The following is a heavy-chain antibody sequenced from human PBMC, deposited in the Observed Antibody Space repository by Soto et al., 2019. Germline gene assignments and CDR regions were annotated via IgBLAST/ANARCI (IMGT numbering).Heavy chain of an antibody. V-gene: IGHV1-69*13. CDR1: GGTFRSYS. CDR3: ARPDEGGYSSNHHYYYALDV. CDR2: IIPIFDIT. J-gene: IGHJ6*02. D-gene: IGHD3-22*01. Sequence: SVKVSCKASGGTFRSYSISWVRQAPGQGLEWMGGIIPIFDITNYAQKFQGRVTITADESTSTAYMELSSLGSDDTAVYYCARPDEGGYSSNHHYYYALDVWGQGTTVTVSS.